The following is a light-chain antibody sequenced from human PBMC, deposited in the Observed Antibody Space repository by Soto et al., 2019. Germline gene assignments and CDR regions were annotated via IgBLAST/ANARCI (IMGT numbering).Light chain of an antibody. CDR1: SSDVGGYNY. J-gene: IGLJ1*01. CDR3: SSYAGTNTPYV. CDR2: EVI. Sequence: QSALTQPPSASGSPGQSVTISCTGTSSDVGGYNYVSWYQQHPGKAPKLLIYEVIKRPSGVPDRFSASRSGNTASLTVSGLQAGVGSDYYCSSYAGTNTPYVCGTGTKVT. V-gene: IGLV2-8*01.